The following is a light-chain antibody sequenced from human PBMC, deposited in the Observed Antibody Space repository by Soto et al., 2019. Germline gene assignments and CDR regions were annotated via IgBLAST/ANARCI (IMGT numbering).Light chain of an antibody. CDR2: GAS. CDR3: QQYSTSPT. V-gene: IGKV3-20*01. J-gene: IGKJ5*01. CDR1: QSVSNNY. Sequence: IVLTQSPGTLSFSPGERATLSCSASQSVSNNYLAWYQQKPGQAPRRLIYGASSRATGIQDRFSGSGSGTDFTLTISRLEPEDFAVYYCQQYSTSPTFGEGTRLEI.